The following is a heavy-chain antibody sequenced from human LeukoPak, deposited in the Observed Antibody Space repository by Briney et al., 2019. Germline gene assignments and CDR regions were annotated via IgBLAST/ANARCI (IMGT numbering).Heavy chain of an antibody. V-gene: IGHV4-39*01. Sequence: SETLSLTCTVSGGSISSNNYWAWIRQPPGMGLEWIGSMIYSGTTYYNPSLRSRVTISIDTSQNQFSLRLSSVTAADTAVYYCARREEEDGYNAKTLDYWGRGTLVTVSS. D-gene: IGHD5-24*01. CDR2: MIYSGTT. J-gene: IGHJ4*02. CDR1: GGSISSNNY. CDR3: ARREEEDGYNAKTLDY.